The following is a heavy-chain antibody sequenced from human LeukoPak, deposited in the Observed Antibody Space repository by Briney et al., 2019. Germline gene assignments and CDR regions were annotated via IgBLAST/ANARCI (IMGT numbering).Heavy chain of an antibody. CDR2: IYTSGST. CDR1: GGSISSYF. V-gene: IGHV4-4*07. Sequence: SETLSLTCTVSGGSISSYFWSWIRQPAGKGLEWIGRIYTSGSTNYNPSLKSRVTMSVDTSKNQFSLKLTSVTAADTAVYYCARGNNFWSGYSQDYFDYWGQGTPVTVSS. J-gene: IGHJ4*02. D-gene: IGHD3-3*01. CDR3: ARGNNFWSGYSQDYFDY.